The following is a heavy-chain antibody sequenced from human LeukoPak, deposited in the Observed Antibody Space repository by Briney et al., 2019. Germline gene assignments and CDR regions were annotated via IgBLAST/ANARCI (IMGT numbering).Heavy chain of an antibody. CDR2: IYTSGST. J-gene: IGHJ4*02. CDR1: GGSISSGSYY. V-gene: IGHV4-61*02. D-gene: IGHD3-22*01. CDR3: ARVCYDSSGYSYYFGY. Sequence: SQTLSLTCTVSGGSISSGSYYWSWIRQPAGKGLEWIGRIYTSGSTNYNPSLKSRVTISVDTSKNQFSLKLSSVTAADTAVYYCARVCYDSSGYSYYFGYWGQGTLVTVSS.